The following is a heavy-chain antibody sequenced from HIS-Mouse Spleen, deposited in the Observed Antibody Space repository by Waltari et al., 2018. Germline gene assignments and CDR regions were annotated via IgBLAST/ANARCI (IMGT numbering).Heavy chain of an antibody. CDR2: ISAYNGNT. V-gene: IGHV1-18*01. CDR1: GYTFTSHV. Sequence: QVQLMQSGAEVKKPGAAVKVSCKASGYTFTSHVIRWVRKAPGQGLEWMGWISAYNGNTNYATKRQGRVTMTTDTSTSTAYMELRSLRSDDTAVYYCARDPFLYQLYYYYGMDVWGQGTTVTVSS. J-gene: IGHJ6*02. D-gene: IGHD2-2*01. CDR3: ARDPFLYQLYYYYGMDV.